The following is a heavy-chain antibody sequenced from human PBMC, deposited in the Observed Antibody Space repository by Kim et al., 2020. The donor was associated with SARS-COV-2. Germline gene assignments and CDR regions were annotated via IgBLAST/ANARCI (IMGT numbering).Heavy chain of an antibody. J-gene: IGHJ6*02. CDR3: AKDHSSSWYYYYYYGMDL. CDR2: ISGSGGST. Sequence: GGSLRLSCAASGFTFSSYAMSWVRQAPGKGLEWVSAISGSGGSTYYADSVKGRFTISRDNSKNTLYLQMNSLRAEDTAVYYCAKDHSSSWYYYYYYGMDLWGQGTTVTVSS. D-gene: IGHD6-13*01. V-gene: IGHV3-23*01. CDR1: GFTFSSYA.